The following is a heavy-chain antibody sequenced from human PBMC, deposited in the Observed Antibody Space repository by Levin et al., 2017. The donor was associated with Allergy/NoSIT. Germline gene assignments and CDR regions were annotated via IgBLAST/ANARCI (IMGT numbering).Heavy chain of an antibody. Sequence: LSLTCAASGFTFSTYSMSWVRQAPGKGLEWVSYISTSSTTIYYADSVKGRFTISRDNAKNSLYLQMNSLRDEDTAVYYCARVFRGWFDPWGQGTLVTVSS. J-gene: IGHJ5*02. V-gene: IGHV3-48*02. CDR2: ISTSSTTI. CDR1: GFTFSTYS. CDR3: ARVFRGWFDP.